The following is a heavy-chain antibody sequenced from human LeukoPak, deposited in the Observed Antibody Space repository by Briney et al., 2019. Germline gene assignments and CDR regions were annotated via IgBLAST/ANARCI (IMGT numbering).Heavy chain of an antibody. V-gene: IGHV3-21*01. CDR1: GFTFSSYS. D-gene: IGHD3-10*01. J-gene: IGHJ4*02. Sequence: GGSLRLSCAASGFTFSSYSMNWVRQAPGKGLEWVSSISSSSNYIYYADSVKGRFTISRDNAKNSLYLQMNSLRAEDTAVYYCARIRQIRLGESDYWGQGTLVTVSS. CDR2: ISSSSNYI. CDR3: ARIRQIRLGESDY.